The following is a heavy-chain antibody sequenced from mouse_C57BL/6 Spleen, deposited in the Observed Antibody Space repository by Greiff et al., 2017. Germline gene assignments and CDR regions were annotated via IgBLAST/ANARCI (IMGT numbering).Heavy chain of an antibody. J-gene: IGHJ3*01. CDR3: ARGPWFAY. V-gene: IGHV1-26*01. Sequence: VQLQQSGPELVKPGASVKISCKASGYTFTDYYMNWVKQSHGKSLEWIGDINPNNGGTSYNQKFKGKATLTVDKSSSTAYMELRSLTSEDSAVYYWARGPWFAYWGQGTLVTVSA. CDR1: GYTFTDYY. CDR2: INPNNGGT.